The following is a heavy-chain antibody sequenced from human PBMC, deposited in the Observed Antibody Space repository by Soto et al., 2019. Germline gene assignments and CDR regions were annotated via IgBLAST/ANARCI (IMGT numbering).Heavy chain of an antibody. D-gene: IGHD1-20*01. J-gene: IGHJ2*01. CDR1: GFTVSSNY. CDR2: IYSGGST. CDR3: ARDYYSWNARWGRNWYFDL. Sequence: EVQLVESGGGLVQPGGSLRLSCAASGFTVSSNYMSWVRQAPGKGLEWVSVIYSGGSTYYADSVKGRFTISRDNSKNTLYLQMNSLRAEDTAVYYCARDYYSWNARWGRNWYFDLWGRGTLVTVSS. V-gene: IGHV3-66*01.